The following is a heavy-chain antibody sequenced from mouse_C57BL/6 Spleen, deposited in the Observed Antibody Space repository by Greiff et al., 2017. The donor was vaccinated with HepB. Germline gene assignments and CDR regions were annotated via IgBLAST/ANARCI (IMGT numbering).Heavy chain of an antibody. CDR2: ISDGGSYT. V-gene: IGHV5-4*01. Sequence: DVKLVESGGGLVKPGGSLKLSCAASGFTFSSYAMSWVRQTPEKRLEWVATISDGGSYTYYPDNVKGRFTISRDNAKNNLYLQMSHLKSEDTAMYYCARDKMPSYSFDYWGQGTTLTVSS. CDR1: GFTFSSYA. CDR3: ARDKMPSYSFDY. J-gene: IGHJ2*01.